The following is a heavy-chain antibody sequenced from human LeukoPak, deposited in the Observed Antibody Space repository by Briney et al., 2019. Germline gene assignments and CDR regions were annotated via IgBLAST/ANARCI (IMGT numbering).Heavy chain of an antibody. CDR3: ARDISEPSTPVI. CDR1: GFTFSLYW. CDR2: IKGGGSEI. D-gene: IGHD1-14*01. Sequence: GGSLRLSCAASGFTFSLYWMSWVRQAPGKGLEGVATIKGGGSEIYYVDSVKGRFTISRDNAKNSLYLQMNSLRAEDTAVYYCARDISEPSTPVIGGQGALVTVSS. V-gene: IGHV3-7*01. J-gene: IGHJ4*02.